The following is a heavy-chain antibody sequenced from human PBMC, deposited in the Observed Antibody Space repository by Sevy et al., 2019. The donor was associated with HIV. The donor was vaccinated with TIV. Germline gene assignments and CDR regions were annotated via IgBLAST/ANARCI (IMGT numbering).Heavy chain of an antibody. Sequence: GQSLKISCKGSGYSFTNFWIAWVRQMPGKGLEWRGIIYPDDSDTRDSPSFQGQVTISADKSISTAYLQWSSLMASETARYYCARPRGIAARHDAFDIWAQGTMVTVSS. V-gene: IGHV5-51*01. CDR1: GYSFTNFW. CDR3: ARPRGIAARHDAFDI. J-gene: IGHJ3*02. CDR2: IYPDDSDT. D-gene: IGHD6-6*01.